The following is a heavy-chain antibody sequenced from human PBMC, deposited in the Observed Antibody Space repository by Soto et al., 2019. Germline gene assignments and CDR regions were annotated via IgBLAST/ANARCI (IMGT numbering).Heavy chain of an antibody. D-gene: IGHD3-10*01. CDR1: GDSISSGDYY. V-gene: IGHV4-30-4*01. CDR3: ARDYRVYYGSGTFYDGMDV. Sequence: SETLSLTCTVSGDSISSGDYYWSWIRQPPGKGLEWIGYIYYSGSTYYNPSLKSRVTISVDTSKNQFSLKLSSVTAADTAVYYCARDYRVYYGSGTFYDGMDVWGQGPRSPSP. CDR2: IYYSGST. J-gene: IGHJ6*02.